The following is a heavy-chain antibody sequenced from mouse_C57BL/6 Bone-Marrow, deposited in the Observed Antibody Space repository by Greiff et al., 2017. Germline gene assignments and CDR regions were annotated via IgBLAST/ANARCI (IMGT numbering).Heavy chain of an antibody. CDR2: IDPETGGT. J-gene: IGHJ2*01. CDR3: TREIYYYGSSPHYFDY. CDR1: GYTFTDYE. V-gene: IGHV1-15*01. Sequence: QVQLQQSGAELVRPGASVTLSCKASGYTFTDYEMHWVKQTPVHGLEWIGAIDPETGGTAYNQKFKGKAILTADKSSSTAYMELRSLTSEDSAVYYCTREIYYYGSSPHYFDYWGQGTTLTVSS. D-gene: IGHD1-1*01.